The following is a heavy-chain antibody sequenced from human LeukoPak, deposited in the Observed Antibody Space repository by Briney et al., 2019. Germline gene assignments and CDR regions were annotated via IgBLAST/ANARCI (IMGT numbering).Heavy chain of an antibody. CDR3: AGDRRGAVADYNWFDP. V-gene: IGHV4-31*03. CDR1: GGSISSGDYY. Sequence: PSETLSLTCTVSGGSISSGDYYWSWIRQHPGKGLEWIGYSSYSGSTYYNPSRESRVTISVDTSKNQFSLKLRSVTAADTAVYYCAGDRRGAVADYNWFDPWGQGTLVTVSS. CDR2: SSYSGST. D-gene: IGHD6-19*01. J-gene: IGHJ5*02.